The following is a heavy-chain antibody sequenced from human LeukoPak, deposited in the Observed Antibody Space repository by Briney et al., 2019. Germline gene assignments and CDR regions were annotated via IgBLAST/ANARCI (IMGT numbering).Heavy chain of an antibody. CDR1: GFTFLTYS. CDR3: ARRAGAYSHPYDY. D-gene: IGHD4/OR15-4a*01. Sequence: PGGSLRLSCAASGFTFLTYSMNWVRQAPGKGLEWVSSISSTSSSYIYYADSVKGRFTISRDNAKNSLYLQMNSLRAEDTAVYYCARRAGAYSHPYDYWGQGTLVTVSS. J-gene: IGHJ4*02. CDR2: ISSTSSSYI. V-gene: IGHV3-21*01.